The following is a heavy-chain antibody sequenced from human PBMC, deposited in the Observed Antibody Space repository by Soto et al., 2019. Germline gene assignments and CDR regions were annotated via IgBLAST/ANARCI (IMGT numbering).Heavy chain of an antibody. Sequence: ASVKVSCKASGLTFTSSAMRWARQAHGQRLEWIGWIVVCNGNTNYAQKLQERVTMTTDTSTSTAYMELRSLRSDDTAVYYCAREGAYDYGDSPFDYWGQGTQVTVSS. D-gene: IGHD4-17*01. V-gene: IGHV1-18*01. CDR3: AREGAYDYGDSPFDY. CDR1: GLTFTSSA. J-gene: IGHJ4*02. CDR2: IVVCNGNT.